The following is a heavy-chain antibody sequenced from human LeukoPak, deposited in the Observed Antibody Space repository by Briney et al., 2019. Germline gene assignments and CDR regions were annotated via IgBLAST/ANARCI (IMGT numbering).Heavy chain of an antibody. CDR1: GFTFSTYG. Sequence: GGSLRLSCAASGFTFSTYGMHWVRQAPGKGLEWVGVISYDGNTQYFADSVKGRFTVSRDNSKNTLYLQMNSLRAEDTAVYYYAAYSSGWYGYFQHWGQGTLVTVSS. CDR2: ISYDGNTQ. J-gene: IGHJ1*01. V-gene: IGHV3-30*03. CDR3: AAYSSGWYGYFQH. D-gene: IGHD6-19*01.